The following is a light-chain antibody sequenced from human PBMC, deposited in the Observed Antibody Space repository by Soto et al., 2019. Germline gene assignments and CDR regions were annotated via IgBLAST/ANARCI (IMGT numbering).Light chain of an antibody. V-gene: IGKV3-20*01. CDR1: QCVSSSY. CDR3: QQYGSSPPLT. J-gene: IGKJ1*01. CDR2: GAS. Sequence: TVLTQSPGTLSLSPGQRATLSCRASQCVSSSYLAWYQQKPGQAPRLLIYGASSRATGIPDRFSGSGSGTDFTLTISRLEPEDFAVYYCQQYGSSPPLTFGQGTKVDIK.